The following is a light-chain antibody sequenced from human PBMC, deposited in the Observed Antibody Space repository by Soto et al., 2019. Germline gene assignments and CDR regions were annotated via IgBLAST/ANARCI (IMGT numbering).Light chain of an antibody. CDR2: EAT. Sequence: IQMTESPSSVSASVGHTVTITCGASQGLKFLAWYQQKPGKAPRLLIYEATNLQSGVPPRFSGSGFGTEFTLTISSLQTDDFATYYCQQYKSYSPWTFGQGTKVDIK. J-gene: IGKJ1*01. CDR1: QGLKF. V-gene: IGKV1-5*01. CDR3: QQYKSYSPWT.